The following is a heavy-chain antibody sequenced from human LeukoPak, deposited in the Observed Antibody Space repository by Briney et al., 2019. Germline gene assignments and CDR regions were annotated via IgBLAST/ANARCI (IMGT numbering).Heavy chain of an antibody. Sequence: GGSLRLSCAASGFTFSSYWMHWVRQAPGKGLVWVSRIKSDGSSTSYADSVKGRFTISRDNAKNTLYLQMNSLRAEDTALYYCARGNMDIVATAPDYWGQGTLVTVSS. CDR3: ARGNMDIVATAPDY. V-gene: IGHV3-74*01. D-gene: IGHD5-12*01. CDR1: GFTFSSYW. J-gene: IGHJ4*02. CDR2: IKSDGSST.